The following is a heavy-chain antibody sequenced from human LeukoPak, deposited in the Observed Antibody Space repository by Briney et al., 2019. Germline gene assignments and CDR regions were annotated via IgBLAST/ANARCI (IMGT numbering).Heavy chain of an antibody. CDR2: INHSGST. V-gene: IGHV4-39*07. Sequence: SETLSLTCTVSGGSLNTPNYYWGWIRQPQGKGLEWIGEINHSGSTIYNPSLKSRVTISVDTSKNQFSLKLSSVTAADTAVYYCARLRRRWFDPWGQGTLVTVSS. CDR3: ARLRRRWFDP. J-gene: IGHJ5*02. CDR1: GGSLNTPNYY.